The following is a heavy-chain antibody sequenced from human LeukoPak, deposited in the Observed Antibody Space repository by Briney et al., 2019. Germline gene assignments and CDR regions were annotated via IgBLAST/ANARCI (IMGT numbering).Heavy chain of an antibody. Sequence: EASVKVSCKASGYTFTSYDINWVRQATGQGLEWMGWISAFNGYTNYAQKLQGRVTMTTDTSTSTVYMELRSLRSDDTAVYYCARDLNHDFWSGYENLDYWGQGTLVTVSS. D-gene: IGHD3-3*01. V-gene: IGHV1-18*01. CDR3: ARDLNHDFWSGYENLDY. J-gene: IGHJ4*02. CDR2: ISAFNGYT. CDR1: GYTFTSYD.